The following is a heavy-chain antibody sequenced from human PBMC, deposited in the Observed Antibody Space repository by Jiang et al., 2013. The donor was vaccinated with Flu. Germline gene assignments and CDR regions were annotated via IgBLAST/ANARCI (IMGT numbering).Heavy chain of an antibody. Sequence: GLVKPSQTLSLTCTVSGGSISSGSYYWSWIRQPAGKGLEWIGRIYTSGSTNYNPSLKSRVTISVDTSKNQFSLKLSSVTAADTAVYYCARSYGDDAFDIWGQGTMVTVSS. CDR3: ARSYGDDAFDI. CDR1: GGSISSGSYY. V-gene: IGHV4-61*02. CDR2: IYTSGST. J-gene: IGHJ3*02. D-gene: IGHD4-17*01.